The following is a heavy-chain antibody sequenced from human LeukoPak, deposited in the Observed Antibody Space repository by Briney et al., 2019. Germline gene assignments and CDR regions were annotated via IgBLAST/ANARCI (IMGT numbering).Heavy chain of an antibody. D-gene: IGHD3-10*01. CDR3: ARDLGDGARGVNGGYFDY. CDR2: IIPISGTA. J-gene: IGHJ4*02. CDR1: GGTFSSYA. V-gene: IGHV1-69*13. Sequence: SVKVSCKASGGTFSSYAISWVRQAPGQGLEWMGGIIPISGTANYAQKFQGRVTITADESTSTAYMELSSLRSEDTAVYYCARDLGDGARGVNGGYFDYWGQGTLVTVSS.